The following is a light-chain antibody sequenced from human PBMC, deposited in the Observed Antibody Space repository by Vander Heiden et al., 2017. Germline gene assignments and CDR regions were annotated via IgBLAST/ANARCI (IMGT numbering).Light chain of an antibody. J-gene: IGKJ1*01. CDR2: ASS. CDR3: QHDGTSSWT. Sequence: EIVLTQSPGTLSLSPRETATLSCRADQSISSNYLAWYQQRPGQAPRLLIYASSSRAAGIPDRFSGSGSGTDFTLTISRLEPEDSAVYYCQHDGTSSWTFGQGTKVDIK. CDR1: QSISSNY. V-gene: IGKV3-20*01.